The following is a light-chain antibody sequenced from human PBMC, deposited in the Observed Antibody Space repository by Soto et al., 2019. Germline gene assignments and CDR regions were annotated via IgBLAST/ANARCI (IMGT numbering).Light chain of an antibody. V-gene: IGLV1-51*01. Sequence: QSVLTQPPSVSAAPGQKVTISCSGSSSNIGNNYVSWYQQLPGTAPKLLIYDNNKRPSGIPDRFSGSKSGTSATLGITGPQTGDEANNYCETWDSSLSAFYAFGPGTKVTVL. J-gene: IGLJ1*01. CDR2: DNN. CDR3: ETWDSSLSAFYA. CDR1: SSNIGNNY.